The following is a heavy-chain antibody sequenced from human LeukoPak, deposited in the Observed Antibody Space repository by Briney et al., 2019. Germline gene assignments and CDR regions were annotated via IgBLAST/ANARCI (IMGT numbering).Heavy chain of an antibody. D-gene: IGHD1-26*01. CDR2: INAGNGNT. V-gene: IGHV1-3*01. J-gene: IGHJ4*02. CDR3: ARAASGSRLDY. Sequence: EASVKVSCKASGYTFTSYAMHWVRQAPGQRLEWMGWINAGNGNTKYSQKFQGRVTITRDTSASTAYMELGSLRSEDTAVYYCARAASGSRLDYWGQGTLVTVSS. CDR1: GYTFTSYA.